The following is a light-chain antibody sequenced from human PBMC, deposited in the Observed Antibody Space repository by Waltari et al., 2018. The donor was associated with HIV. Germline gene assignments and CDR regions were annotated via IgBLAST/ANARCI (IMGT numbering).Light chain of an antibody. CDR3: ASNRLDYTLI. V-gene: IGLV2-14*03. Sequence: QSALTQPASVSGFLGQSINISCTGLSTDSRLSHYVSWYQQYPGKIPRLIIFDINNRPSGVSDHFSGSRSGNSASLTFSGLQSGDEAHYYCASNRLDYTLIFGGGTKLTVL. J-gene: IGLJ2*01. CDR1: STDSRLSHY. CDR2: DIN.